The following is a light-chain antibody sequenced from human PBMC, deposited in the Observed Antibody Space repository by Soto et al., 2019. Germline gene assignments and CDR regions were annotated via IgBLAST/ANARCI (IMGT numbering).Light chain of an antibody. CDR3: QQFYDFPRT. CDR2: AAS. J-gene: IGKJ2*01. V-gene: IGKV1D-13*01. Sequence: AIQLTQSPSSLSASVGDRVTIACRASQGISGALAWYQQIPGKVPKLLSYAASSLESGVPSRFSGSGSGTDFTLTISRLQPGDSAVYYCQQFYDFPRTFGQGTKLEI. CDR1: QGISGA.